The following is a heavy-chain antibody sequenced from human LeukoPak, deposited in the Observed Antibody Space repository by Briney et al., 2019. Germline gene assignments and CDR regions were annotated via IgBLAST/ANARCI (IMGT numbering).Heavy chain of an antibody. CDR1: GGSISNYY. CDR3: ARGIIGVAITGAFDI. J-gene: IGHJ3*02. Sequence: SETLSLTCTVTGGSISNYYWNWIRQPPGRGLEWIGYIYYSGSTSDNLSLKSRVTISVDTSKSHFSLKLSSVTAVDTAIYYCARGIIGVAITGAFDIWGQGTMVTVSS. D-gene: IGHD3-3*02. V-gene: IGHV4-59*01. CDR2: IYYSGST.